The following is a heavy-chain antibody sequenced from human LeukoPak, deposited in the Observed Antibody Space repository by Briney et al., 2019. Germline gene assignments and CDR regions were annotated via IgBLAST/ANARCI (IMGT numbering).Heavy chain of an antibody. V-gene: IGHV4-39*01. CDR2: IYYTGRT. CDR3: ARHGSGGRAFDI. CDR1: GGSITSSGHS. D-gene: IGHD1-26*01. Sequence: TSETLSLTCTVSGGSITSSGHSWGWIRQPPGKGLEWTGTIYYTGRTYYNPSLQSRITISVDTSRNQFSLKLSSVTAADTAVYYCARHGSGGRAFDIWGQGTLVTVSS. J-gene: IGHJ3*02.